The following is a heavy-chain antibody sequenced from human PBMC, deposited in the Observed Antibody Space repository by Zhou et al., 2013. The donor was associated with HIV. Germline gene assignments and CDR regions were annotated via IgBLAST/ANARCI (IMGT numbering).Heavy chain of an antibody. J-gene: IGHJ4*02. CDR1: GFTFSSYW. CDR2: IKQDGSEK. CDR3: ARFTYYDFWSGYGGIDY. D-gene: IGHD3-3*01. V-gene: IGHV3-7*01. Sequence: EVQLVESGGGLVQPGGSLRLSCAASGFTFSSYWMSWVRQAPRKGLEWVANIKQDGSEKYYVDSVKGRFTISRDNAKNSLYLQMNSLRAEDTAVYYCARFTYYDFWSGYGGIDYWGQGTLVTVSS.